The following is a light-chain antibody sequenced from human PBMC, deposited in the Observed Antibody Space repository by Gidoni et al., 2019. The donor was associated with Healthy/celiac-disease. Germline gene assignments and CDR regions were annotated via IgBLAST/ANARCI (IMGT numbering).Light chain of an antibody. CDR1: ALPKKY. CDR2: EDS. J-gene: IGLJ2*01. V-gene: IGLV3-10*01. CDR3: YSTDSSGNHRGV. Sequence: SYELTQPPSVSVYPGQTARITCSGDALPKKYAYWYQQKSGQAPVLVIYEDSQRPSGIPESFSGSSSGTMATLTISGAQVEDEADYYCYSTDSSGNHRGVFGGGTKLTVL.